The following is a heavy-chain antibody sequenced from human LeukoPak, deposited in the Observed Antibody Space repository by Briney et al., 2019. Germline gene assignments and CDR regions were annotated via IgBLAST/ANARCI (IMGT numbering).Heavy chain of an antibody. CDR1: GGSISSYY. CDR2: IYHSGST. J-gene: IGHJ5*02. CDR3: ARAATVRSMIVVARRGRWFDP. D-gene: IGHD3-22*01. V-gene: IGHV4-59*12. Sequence: SETLSLTCTVSGGSISSYYWSWIRQPPGKGLEWIGEIYHSGSTNYNPSLKTRVTISVDKSKNQFSLKLSSVTAADTAVYYCARAATVRSMIVVARRGRWFDPWGQGTLVTVSS.